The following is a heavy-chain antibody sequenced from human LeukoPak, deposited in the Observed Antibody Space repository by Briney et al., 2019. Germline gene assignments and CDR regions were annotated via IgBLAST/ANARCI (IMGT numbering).Heavy chain of an antibody. V-gene: IGHV4-34*01. CDR3: ARGVTIFGGNWFDP. CDR1: GGSFSGYY. J-gene: IGHJ5*02. D-gene: IGHD3-3*01. Sequence: PSETLSLTCAVYGGSFSGYYWSWIRQPTGKGLEWIGEINHSGSTNYNPSLKSRVTISVDTSKNRFSLKLSSVTAADTAVYYCARGVTIFGGNWFDPWGQGTLVTVSS. CDR2: INHSGST.